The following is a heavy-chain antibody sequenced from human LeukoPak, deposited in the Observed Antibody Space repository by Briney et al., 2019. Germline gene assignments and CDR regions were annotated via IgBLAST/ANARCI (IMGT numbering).Heavy chain of an antibody. CDR3: ARVLVLHGAFDI. J-gene: IGHJ3*02. V-gene: IGHV1-69*13. CDR2: IIPIFGTA. CDR1: GGTFSSYA. D-gene: IGHD4/OR15-4a*01. Sequence: GASVKVSCKASGGTFSSYAISWVRQAPGQGLEWMGGIIPIFGTANYAQKFQGRVTITADESTSTAYMELSSLRSEDTAVYYCARVLVLHGAFDIWGQGTMVTVSS.